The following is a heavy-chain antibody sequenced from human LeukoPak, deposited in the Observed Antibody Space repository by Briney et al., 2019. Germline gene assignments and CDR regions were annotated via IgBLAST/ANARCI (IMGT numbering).Heavy chain of an antibody. Sequence: SVKVSCKASGGTFSSYAISWVRQAPGQGLEWMGGIIPIFGTANYAQKFQGRVTMTRNTSISTAYMELSSLRSEDTAVYYCARGLRGYHSRKDAFDIWGQGTMVTVSS. CDR3: ARGLRGYHSRKDAFDI. D-gene: IGHD2-15*01. CDR2: IIPIFGTA. CDR1: GGTFSSYA. V-gene: IGHV1-69*05. J-gene: IGHJ3*02.